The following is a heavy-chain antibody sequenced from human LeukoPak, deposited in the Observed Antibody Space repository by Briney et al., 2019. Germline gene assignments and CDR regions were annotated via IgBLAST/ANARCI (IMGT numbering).Heavy chain of an antibody. J-gene: IGHJ6*02. CDR3: ARRDGYCSSTSCYADYYYGMDV. Sequence: GASLQISCKGSGYSFTNYWIGWVRQMPGKGLEWMGIIYPGDSDTTYSPSFQGQVTISADKSISTAYLQWSSLKASDTAMYYCARRDGYCSSTSCYADYYYGMDVWGQGTTVTVSS. CDR2: IYPGDSDT. CDR1: GYSFTNYW. V-gene: IGHV5-51*01. D-gene: IGHD2-2*01.